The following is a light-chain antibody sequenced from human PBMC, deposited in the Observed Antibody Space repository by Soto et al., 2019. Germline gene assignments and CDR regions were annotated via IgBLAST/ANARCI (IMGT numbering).Light chain of an antibody. Sequence: QSVLTQPASVSGSPGQSITISCTGTSSDVGGYNYVSWYQQHPGKAPKLMIYEVSNRPSGVSNRFSGSKSGNTASLTISGLQAEDEADYYCSSYTTSSTYVCGTGIKVTV. V-gene: IGLV2-14*01. J-gene: IGLJ1*01. CDR3: SSYTTSSTYV. CDR2: EVS. CDR1: SSDVGGYNY.